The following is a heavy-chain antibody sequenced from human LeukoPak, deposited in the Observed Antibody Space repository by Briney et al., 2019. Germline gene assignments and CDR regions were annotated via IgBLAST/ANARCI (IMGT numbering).Heavy chain of an antibody. CDR2: IYYSGST. Sequence: SETLSLTCTVSGGSISSGGYYWSWIRQHPGKGLEWIGYIYYSGSTYYNPSLKSRVTISVDTSKNQFSLKLSSVTAADTAVYYCARGEAYYYDSSGSEFLDDWGQGTLVTVSS. D-gene: IGHD3-22*01. CDR1: GGSISSGGYY. V-gene: IGHV4-31*03. CDR3: ARGEAYYYDSSGSEFLDD. J-gene: IGHJ4*02.